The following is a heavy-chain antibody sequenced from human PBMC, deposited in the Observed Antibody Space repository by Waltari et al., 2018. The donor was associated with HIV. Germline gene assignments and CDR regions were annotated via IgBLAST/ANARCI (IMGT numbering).Heavy chain of an antibody. J-gene: IGHJ6*02. CDR1: GYTFTGYY. V-gene: IGHV1-2*02. Sequence: QVQLVQSGADVKKPGASVTVSCKASGYTFTGYYLHWVRQAPGQGLEWMGWINPNSGDTNYAQKFQGRVTMTRDTSISTAYMELSRLRSDDTAVYYCARDRARTTDYYYYGMDVWGQGTTVTVSS. D-gene: IGHD1-7*01. CDR2: INPNSGDT. CDR3: ARDRARTTDYYYYGMDV.